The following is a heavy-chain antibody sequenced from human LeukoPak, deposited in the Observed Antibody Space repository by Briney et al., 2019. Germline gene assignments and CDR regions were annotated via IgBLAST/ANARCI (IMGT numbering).Heavy chain of an antibody. CDR1: GFTVSSNY. CDR2: IYSGGST. J-gene: IGHJ4*02. CDR3: ARDRGYSGYEVFDY. V-gene: IGHV3-66*01. D-gene: IGHD5-12*01. Sequence: GGSLRLSCAASGFTVSSNYMSWVRQAPGKGLEWVSVIYSGGSTYYADSVKGRFTISRDNSKNTLYLQMNSLRAEDTAVYYCARDRGYSGYEVFDYWGQGILVTVSS.